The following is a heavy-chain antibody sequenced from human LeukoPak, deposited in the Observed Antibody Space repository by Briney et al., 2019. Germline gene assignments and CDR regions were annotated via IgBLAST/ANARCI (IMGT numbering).Heavy chain of an antibody. D-gene: IGHD5-18*01. J-gene: IGHJ3*02. CDR1: GFTFSSYW. V-gene: IGHV3-7*01. CDR2: IKQDGSEK. CDR3: AREGYSYGSYSAFDI. Sequence: GGSPRLSCAASGFTFSSYWMSWVRQAPGKGLEWVANIKQDGSEKYYVDSVKGRFTISRDNAKNSLYLQMNSLRAEDTAVYYCAREGYSYGSYSAFDIWGQGTMVTVSS.